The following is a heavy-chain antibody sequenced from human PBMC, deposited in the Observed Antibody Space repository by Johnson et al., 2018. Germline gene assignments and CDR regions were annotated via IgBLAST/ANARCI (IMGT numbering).Heavy chain of an antibody. CDR2: IGYDGSNK. J-gene: IGHJ6*02. CDR3: ARAESSPHYGMDG. CDR1: GFTFSSYG. Sequence: VQLLETGGGVVQPGRSLRLSCAASGFTFSSYGLHWVRQAPGKGLEWVAVIGYDGSNKYYADSVKGRFTISRDNSKNTLYLQMNSLRAEDTAVYYCARAESSPHYGMDGWGQGTTVTVSS. V-gene: IGHV3-33*01. D-gene: IGHD6-13*01.